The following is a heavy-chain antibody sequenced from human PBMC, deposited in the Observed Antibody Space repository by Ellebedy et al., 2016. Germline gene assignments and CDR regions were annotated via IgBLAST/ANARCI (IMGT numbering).Heavy chain of an antibody. CDR1: GFTFSSYS. CDR3: ARGNYDLLAPNV. CDR2: ISSWSTSI. D-gene: IGHD3-9*01. V-gene: IGHV3-21*01. Sequence: GGSLRLSCEASGFTFSSYSMIWVRQAPGKGLEWVSSISSWSTSIYYADSLKGRFTISRDTAKNSLYLQMNSLRAEDTAVYYCARGNYDLLAPNVWGQGTTVTVSS. J-gene: IGHJ6*02.